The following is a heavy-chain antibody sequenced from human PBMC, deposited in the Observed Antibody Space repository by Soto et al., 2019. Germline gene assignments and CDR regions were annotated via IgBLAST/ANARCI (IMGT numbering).Heavy chain of an antibody. V-gene: IGHV3-73*01. Sequence: PGGSLRLSCAASGFTFSGSAMHWVRQASGKGLEWVGRIRSKANSYATAYAASVKGRFTISRDDSKNTAYLQMNSLKTEDTAVYYCTVPHSSSYDYYYGMDVWGQGTTVTVSS. CDR2: IRSKANSYAT. CDR3: TVPHSSSYDYYYGMDV. J-gene: IGHJ6*02. D-gene: IGHD6-6*01. CDR1: GFTFSGSA.